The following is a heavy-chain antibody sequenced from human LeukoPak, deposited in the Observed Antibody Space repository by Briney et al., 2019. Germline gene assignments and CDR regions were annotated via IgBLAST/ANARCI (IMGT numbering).Heavy chain of an antibody. CDR1: GGSFSAYY. J-gene: IGHJ5*02. V-gene: IGHV4-34*01. CDR2: INFSGRT. D-gene: IGHD3-10*01. Sequence: PSETLSLTCAVYGGSFSAYYWSWIRQPPGKGLEWIGEINFSGRTNYNPSLKSRVTTSVDTSKKQFSLNLTSVTAADTAVYYCARGLPRFRGFFNWFDPWGQGTLVTVSS. CDR3: ARGLPRFRGFFNWFDP.